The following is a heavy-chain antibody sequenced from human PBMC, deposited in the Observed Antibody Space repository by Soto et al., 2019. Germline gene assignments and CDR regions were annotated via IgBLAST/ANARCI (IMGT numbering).Heavy chain of an antibody. V-gene: IGHV4-59*11. CDR3: ARANWYSEY. J-gene: IGHJ4*02. Sequence: QVHLQESGPGLVKPSETLSLTCSVSGGSINNHYWSWIRQPPGKGLEWIGYVYYTGSTNYNPSLKSRVTMSVDTSKNQFALNLPSRTAADTAIYYCARANWYSEYWGQGTLVTVSS. CDR2: VYYTGST. CDR1: GGSINNHY. D-gene: IGHD7-27*01.